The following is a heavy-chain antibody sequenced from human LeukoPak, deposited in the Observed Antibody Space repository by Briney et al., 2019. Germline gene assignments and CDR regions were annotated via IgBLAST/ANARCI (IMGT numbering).Heavy chain of an antibody. Sequence: ESGPTLVKPTQTLTLTCTFSGFSLSTSGVGVGWIRQPPGKALEWLALIYWNDDKRYSPSLKSRLTITKDTSKNQVVLTMTNMDPVDTATYYCAHSGSRYCDFWSGYSIFDYWGQGTLVTVSS. J-gene: IGHJ4*02. CDR1: GFSLSTSGVG. V-gene: IGHV2-5*01. CDR2: IYWNDDK. D-gene: IGHD3-3*01. CDR3: AHSGSRYCDFWSGYSIFDY.